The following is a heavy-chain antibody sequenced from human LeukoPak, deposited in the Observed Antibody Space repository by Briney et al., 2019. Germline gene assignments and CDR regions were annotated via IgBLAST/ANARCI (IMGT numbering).Heavy chain of an antibody. D-gene: IGHD3-9*01. Sequence: SETLPLTCAVFGGPFSGYYWSWIRQSPEKGLEWIGEMSHTGATNYNPSLKSRVTVSVDTCKKQFSLNLRSVTAADTAVYYCARGLHYNILTGGMDVWGQGTTVIVSS. J-gene: IGHJ6*02. CDR2: MSHTGAT. CDR1: GGPFSGYY. V-gene: IGHV4-34*01. CDR3: ARGLHYNILTGGMDV.